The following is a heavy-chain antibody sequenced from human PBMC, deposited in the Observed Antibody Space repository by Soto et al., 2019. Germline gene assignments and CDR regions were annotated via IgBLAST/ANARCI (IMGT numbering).Heavy chain of an antibody. CDR1: GDSVSRTSVA. V-gene: IGHV6-1*01. CDR2: TYYRSKWNS. J-gene: IGHJ4*02. Sequence: QVQLHQSGPGLVKPSQTLSLTCAISGDSVSRTSVAWNWIRQSPSRGLEWLGRTYYRSKWNSDYAVSVRGRITINPDTSKSQFSLQLNSVTPEDTAVYYCVRGQFSAFDFWGQGTLVTVSS. CDR3: VRGQFSAFDF.